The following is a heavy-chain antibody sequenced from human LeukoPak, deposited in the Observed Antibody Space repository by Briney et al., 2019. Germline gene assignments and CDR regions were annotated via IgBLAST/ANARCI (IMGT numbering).Heavy chain of an antibody. Sequence: GGSLRLSCAASGFTFSSYEMNWVRQAPGKGLEWVAVISYDGSDKYYADSVKGRFTISRDNSKNTLYLQMNSLRAEDTAVYFCAKDDYYDSSGDPNWFDPWGQGTLVTVSS. J-gene: IGHJ5*02. CDR1: GFTFSSYE. V-gene: IGHV3-30*18. D-gene: IGHD3-22*01. CDR2: ISYDGSDK. CDR3: AKDDYYDSSGDPNWFDP.